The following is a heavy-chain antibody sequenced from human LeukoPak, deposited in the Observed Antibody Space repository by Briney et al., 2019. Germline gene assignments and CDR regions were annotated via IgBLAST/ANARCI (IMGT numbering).Heavy chain of an antibody. CDR1: GYTFTSYG. V-gene: IGHV1-18*01. D-gene: IGHD3-22*01. J-gene: IGHJ3*02. CDR3: AIHPAYYYDSSGYPDAFDI. Sequence: GASVKASCKASGYTFTSYGISWVRQAPGQGLEWMGWISAYNGNTNYAQKLQGRVTMTTDTSTSTAYMELRSLRSDDTAAYYCAIHPAYYYDSSGYPDAFDIWGQGTMVTVSS. CDR2: ISAYNGNT.